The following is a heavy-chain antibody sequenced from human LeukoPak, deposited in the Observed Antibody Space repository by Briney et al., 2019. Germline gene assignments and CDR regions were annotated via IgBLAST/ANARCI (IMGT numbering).Heavy chain of an antibody. J-gene: IGHJ4*02. Sequence: PGGSLRLSCGASGFTFSAYPMHWVRQAPGKGLEYVSAITTSGDGTYYANSVKGRFTISRDNSKSTLYLQMGSLRPDDMGVYYCARGGGSYDFWGQGTLVTVSS. D-gene: IGHD1-26*01. CDR3: ARGGGSYDF. CDR2: ITTSGDGT. V-gene: IGHV3-64*01. CDR1: GFTFSAYP.